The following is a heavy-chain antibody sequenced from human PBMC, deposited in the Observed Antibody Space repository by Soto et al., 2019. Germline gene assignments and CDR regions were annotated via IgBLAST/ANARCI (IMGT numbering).Heavy chain of an antibody. Sequence: PGESLKIHCRTSGCSFTSYWIAWVRPMPGKGVEWMGIIFPSESDSRYSPSFQGQVTISADRSTSTVFLQWASLKASDTAVYFCARKDKSGYFNWFDPWGQGTVVTVSS. V-gene: IGHV5-51*01. D-gene: IGHD3-22*01. CDR3: ARKDKSGYFNWFDP. CDR2: IFPSESDS. CDR1: GCSFTSYW. J-gene: IGHJ5*02.